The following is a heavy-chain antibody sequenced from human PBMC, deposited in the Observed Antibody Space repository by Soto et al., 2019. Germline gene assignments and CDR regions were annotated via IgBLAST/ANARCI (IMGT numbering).Heavy chain of an antibody. CDR2: ISGSGGST. CDR3: AKDFYGSGSYYNDY. V-gene: IGHV3-23*01. J-gene: IGHJ4*02. Sequence: GGSLRLSCAASGFTFSSYAMSWVRQAPGKGLEWVSAISGSGGSTYYADSVKGRFAISRDNSKNTLYLQMNSLRAEDTAVYYCAKDFYGSGSYYNDYWGQGTLVTVSS. D-gene: IGHD3-10*01. CDR1: GFTFSSYA.